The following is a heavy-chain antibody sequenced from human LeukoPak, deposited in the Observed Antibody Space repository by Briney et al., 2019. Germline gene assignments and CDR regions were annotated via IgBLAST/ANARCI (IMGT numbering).Heavy chain of an antibody. J-gene: IGHJ4*02. CDR2: IKSKTDGETA. Sequence: TTGGSLRLSCAASGFTFINAWMSWVRQAPGEGLEWVGRIKSKTDGETADYAAPVKGRFTISRDDSKNKLYLQMNSLKTEDTAGFVCTAGTMAVSYSPYWGQGTLVTVSS. D-gene: IGHD4/OR15-4a*01. V-gene: IGHV3-15*01. CDR3: TAGTMAVSYSPY. CDR1: GFTFINAW.